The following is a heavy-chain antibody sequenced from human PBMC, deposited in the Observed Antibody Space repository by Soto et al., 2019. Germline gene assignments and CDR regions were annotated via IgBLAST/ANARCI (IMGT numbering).Heavy chain of an antibody. J-gene: IGHJ5*02. D-gene: IGHD3-3*01. CDR2: IKNKDDGGTA. CDR3: STWGVFYQDYDFWRSIPPAA. CDR1: GFPFSNAW. Sequence: EVQLVESGGGLVKPGRSLRLSCAASGFPFSNAWMIWVRQAPAKGLEWVGRIKNKDDGGTADYAAPVKGRFTISRDDSKNTLYLQMNSLKTEDTAVYYCSTWGVFYQDYDFWRSIPPAAWGLGTLVTVSS. V-gene: IGHV3-15*01.